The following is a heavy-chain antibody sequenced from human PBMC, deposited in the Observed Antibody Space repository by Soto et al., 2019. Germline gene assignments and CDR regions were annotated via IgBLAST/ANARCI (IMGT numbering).Heavy chain of an antibody. J-gene: IGHJ5*02. Sequence: ASVKVSCKASGGTFSSYAISWVRQAPGQGLEWMGGIIPIFGTANYAQKFQGRVTITADESTSTAYMELSSLRSEDTAVYYCARGGGRIVVVPAANLRNWFDPWGQGTLVTVSS. CDR1: GGTFSSYA. CDR3: ARGGGRIVVVPAANLRNWFDP. CDR2: IIPIFGTA. V-gene: IGHV1-69*13. D-gene: IGHD2-2*01.